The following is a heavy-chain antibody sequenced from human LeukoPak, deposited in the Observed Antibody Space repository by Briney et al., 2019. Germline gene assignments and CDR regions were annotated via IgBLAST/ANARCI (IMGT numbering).Heavy chain of an antibody. CDR3: AGHFGAWHYFDY. J-gene: IGHJ4*02. CDR2: IYSGGNT. D-gene: IGHD3-3*01. CDR1: GFTVSINS. V-gene: IGHV3-66*02. Sequence: PGGSLRLSCTVSGFTVSINSMSWVRQAPGKGLEWVSFIYSGGNTHYSDSVKGRFTISRDNSKNTLYLQMNSLRPEDTAVYYCAGHFGAWHYFDYWGQGTLVTVSS.